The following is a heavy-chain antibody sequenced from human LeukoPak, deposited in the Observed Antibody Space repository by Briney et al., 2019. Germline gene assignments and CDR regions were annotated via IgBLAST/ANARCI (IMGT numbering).Heavy chain of an antibody. CDR1: GGTFSSYA. Sequence: SVKVSCKASGGTFSSYAISWVRQAPGQGLEWMGGIIPILGIANYAQKFQGRVTITADKSTSTAYMELSSLRSEDTALYYCARVTTSEYYFDYWGQGTLVTVSS. CDR3: ARVTTSEYYFDY. J-gene: IGHJ4*02. V-gene: IGHV1-69*10. D-gene: IGHD3-22*01. CDR2: IIPILGIA.